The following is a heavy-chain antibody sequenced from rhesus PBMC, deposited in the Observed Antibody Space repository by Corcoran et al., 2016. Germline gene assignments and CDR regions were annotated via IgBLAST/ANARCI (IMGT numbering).Heavy chain of an antibody. CDR3: ARDSRQRLVRTGLDS. V-gene: IGHV4-127*01. Sequence: QVQLQESGPGLVKPSETLSLTCAVSGYSISSGYGWSWIRQPPGKGLEWIGYIGGSSGSTNYNPSLKCRVTISKDTSKNQFSLKLSSVTAADTAVYYCARDSRQRLVRTGLDSWGQGVVVTVSS. CDR2: IGGSSGST. CDR1: GYSISSGYG. J-gene: IGHJ6*01. D-gene: IGHD6S26*01.